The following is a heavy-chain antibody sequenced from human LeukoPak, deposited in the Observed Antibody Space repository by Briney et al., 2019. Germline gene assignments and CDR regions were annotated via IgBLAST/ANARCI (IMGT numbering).Heavy chain of an antibody. J-gene: IGHJ4*02. V-gene: IGHV4-59*01. D-gene: IGHD3-10*01. CDR3: ALQGGDARLTKLRGVIIHNLHY. CDR1: GGSISSYY. CDR2: IYYSGST. Sequence: SETLSLTCTVSGGSISSYYWSWIRQPPGKGLQWIGYIYYSGSTYYSPSLKSRVTISLDTSKNQFSLKLSSVTAADTAVYYCALQGGDARLTKLRGVIIHNLHYWGQGTLVTVSS.